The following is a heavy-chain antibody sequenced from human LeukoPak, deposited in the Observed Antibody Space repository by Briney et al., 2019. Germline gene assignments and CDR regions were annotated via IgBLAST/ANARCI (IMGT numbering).Heavy chain of an antibody. Sequence: GGSLRLSCAASGFTFSSYAMSWVRQAPGKGLEWVSAISSSGGCTYYADSVKGRFTISRDNSKNTLYLQMNSLRAEATAVYYCAKVAAAHYFDYWGEGTLVTVSS. J-gene: IGHJ4*02. CDR3: AKVAAAHYFDY. D-gene: IGHD2-15*01. V-gene: IGHV3-23*01. CDR2: ISSSGGCT. CDR1: GFTFSSYA.